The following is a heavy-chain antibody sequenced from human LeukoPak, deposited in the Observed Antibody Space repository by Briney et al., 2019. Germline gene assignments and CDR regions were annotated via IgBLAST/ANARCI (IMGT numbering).Heavy chain of an antibody. Sequence: SETLSLTCTVSGGSISSTSYHWAWIRQPPGKGLEWLATVYYTGSAYYNPSLKSRVTISVDTSKSQSSLKLSSVTTADTALYYCARYASGSYYWFDPWGQGTLVTVSS. J-gene: IGHJ5*02. D-gene: IGHD3-10*01. CDR2: VYYTGSA. CDR1: GGSISSTSYH. CDR3: ARYASGSYYWFDP. V-gene: IGHV4-39*01.